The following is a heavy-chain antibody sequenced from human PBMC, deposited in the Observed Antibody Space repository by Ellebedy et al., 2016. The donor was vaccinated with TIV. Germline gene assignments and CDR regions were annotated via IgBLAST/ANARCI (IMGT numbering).Heavy chain of an antibody. CDR1: GFPSSSNY. V-gene: IGHV3-66*01. CDR2: IYSGFRT. D-gene: IGHD4-17*01. Sequence: PGGSLRLSCVTSGFPSSSNYLSWVRQVHGKGLEWVSSIYSGFRTFYTDSVKDRFPISRDNSKSTVYLQMSSLRVGDTALYYCARADYGDTTFDFWGQGTLVTVSS. J-gene: IGHJ5*01. CDR3: ARADYGDTTFDF.